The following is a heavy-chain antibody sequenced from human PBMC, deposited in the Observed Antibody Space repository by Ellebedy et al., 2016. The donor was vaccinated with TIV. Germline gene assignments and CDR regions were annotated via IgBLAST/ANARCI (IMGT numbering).Heavy chain of an antibody. CDR2: ILNDGSNE. V-gene: IGHV3-30-3*01. J-gene: IGHJ6*03. CDR1: GFTFSSFA. D-gene: IGHD3-3*01. Sequence: GGSLRLXXAASGFTFSSFALHWVRQTPGKGLEWVAVILNDGSNEYYADSVKGRFTISRDNSKNTVYLQMNNLRSDDTAVYYCARQFLEWSRNANYYSYYYMDVWGKGTTVTVSS. CDR3: ARQFLEWSRNANYYSYYYMDV.